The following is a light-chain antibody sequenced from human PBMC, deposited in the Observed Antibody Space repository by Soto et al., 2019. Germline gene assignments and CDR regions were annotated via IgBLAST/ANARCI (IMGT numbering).Light chain of an antibody. Sequence: QSVLTQPPSVSAAPGQKVTISCSGSSSNIGNNYVSWYQQLPGTAPKLLIYDNNKRPSGIPDRFSGSKSDTSATLAITGLQTGDEADYYCGTWDSSLSAWVFGGGTKLTVL. V-gene: IGLV1-51*01. CDR3: GTWDSSLSAWV. CDR2: DNN. J-gene: IGLJ3*02. CDR1: SSNIGNNY.